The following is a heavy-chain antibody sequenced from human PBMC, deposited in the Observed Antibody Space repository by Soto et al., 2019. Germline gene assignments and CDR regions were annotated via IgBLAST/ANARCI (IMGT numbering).Heavy chain of an antibody. CDR3: AGGTIVADYYYYGMDV. J-gene: IGHJ6*02. CDR2: IYDSGST. CDR1: GGSISSGGYY. V-gene: IGHV4-31*03. D-gene: IGHD3-3*01. Sequence: SQTMSLTCTVSGGSISSGGYYWSWLRQHPGKGLEWIGYIYDSGSTYYNPSLKSRVTISVDTSKNQFYLKLSSVTAADTAVYYCAGGTIVADYYYYGMDVWGQGTTVTVSS.